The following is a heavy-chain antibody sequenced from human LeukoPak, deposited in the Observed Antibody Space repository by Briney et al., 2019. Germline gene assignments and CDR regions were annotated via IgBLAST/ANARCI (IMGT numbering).Heavy chain of an antibody. V-gene: IGHV3-21*01. Sequence: GGSLRLPCAASGFTFSSYSMNWVRQAPGKGLEWVSSISSSSSYIYYADSVKGRFTISRDNAKNSLYLQMNSLRAEDTAVYYCARDHNRYSSGWVPDYWGRGTLVTVSS. CDR3: ARDHNRYSSGWVPDY. CDR1: GFTFSSYS. D-gene: IGHD6-19*01. CDR2: ISSSSSYI. J-gene: IGHJ4*02.